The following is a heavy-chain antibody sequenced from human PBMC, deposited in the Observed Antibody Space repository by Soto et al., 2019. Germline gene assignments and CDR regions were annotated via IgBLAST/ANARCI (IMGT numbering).Heavy chain of an antibody. D-gene: IGHD5-18*01. CDR3: ARGDGYIYGNTFDS. Sequence: QVQLVESGGGVVQPGRSLRLSCAASGFTFSSYAMHWVRQAPGKGLEWVAVISYDGSNKYYADSVKGRFTISRDNSKNTLYLQMNSLRAEDTAVYYCARGDGYIYGNTFDSWGQGTLVTVSS. CDR1: GFTFSSYA. V-gene: IGHV3-30-3*01. CDR2: ISYDGSNK. J-gene: IGHJ4*02.